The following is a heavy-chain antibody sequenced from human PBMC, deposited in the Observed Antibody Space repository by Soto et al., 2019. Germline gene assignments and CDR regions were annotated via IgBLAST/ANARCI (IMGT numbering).Heavy chain of an antibody. Sequence: SVSNAWMNWVRQAPGKGLEWVGRIKSKTEGGTTDYAAPVKGRFTISRDDSKNTLYLQMNSLKTEDTAVYYCTTDRGEDVLDYWGQGTLVTVSS. V-gene: IGHV3-15*07. CDR2: IKSKTEGGTT. D-gene: IGHD3-10*01. J-gene: IGHJ4*02. CDR1: SVSNAW. CDR3: TTDRGEDVLDY.